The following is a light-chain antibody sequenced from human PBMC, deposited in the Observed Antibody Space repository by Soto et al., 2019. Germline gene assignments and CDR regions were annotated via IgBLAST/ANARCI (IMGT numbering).Light chain of an antibody. J-gene: IGKJ1*01. CDR2: GAS. Sequence: EIVLTQSPGTLSLSPGERATLSCRASQSVRSNYLAWYQQKPGQAPRLLIYGASSRATGIPDRFSGSGSGTDFTLTISRLEPEDFAVYYCQQYDSSSRTFGQGTKVEIK. CDR3: QQYDSSSRT. V-gene: IGKV3-20*01. CDR1: QSVRSNY.